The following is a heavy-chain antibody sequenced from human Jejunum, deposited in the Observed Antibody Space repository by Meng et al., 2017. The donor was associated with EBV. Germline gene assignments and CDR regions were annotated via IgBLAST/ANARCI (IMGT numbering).Heavy chain of an antibody. CDR2: IDYSGNT. CDR1: GGSVSTASYD. D-gene: IGHD3-22*01. V-gene: IGHV4-61*01. Sequence: QGQVQGAGQGMVRPSETRSVTCTVYGGSVSTASYDWSWSRQSQGKGLEWIGYIDYSGNTNYNPSLKSRATITVDTSKNQFSLKLSSVTAADTAVYYCARVVDYYERSGYPDFWGQGTLVTVSS. J-gene: IGHJ4*02. CDR3: ARVVDYYERSGYPDF.